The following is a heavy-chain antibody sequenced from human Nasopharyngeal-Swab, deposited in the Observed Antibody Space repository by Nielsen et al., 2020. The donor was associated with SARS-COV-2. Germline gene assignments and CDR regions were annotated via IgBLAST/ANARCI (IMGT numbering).Heavy chain of an antibody. V-gene: IGHV3-33*01. D-gene: IGHD5-18*01. J-gene: IGHJ4*02. CDR3: AREDTAMVVDY. Sequence: GESLKISCAASGFTFSGYGMHWVRQAPGKGLEWVAVIWYDGSNKYYADSVKGRFTISRDNSKNTLYLQMNSLRAEDTAVYYCAREDTAMVVDYWGQGTLVTVSS. CDR2: IWYDGSNK. CDR1: GFTFSGYG.